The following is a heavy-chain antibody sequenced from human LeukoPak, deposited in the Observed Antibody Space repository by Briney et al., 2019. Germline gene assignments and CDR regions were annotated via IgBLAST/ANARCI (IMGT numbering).Heavy chain of an antibody. CDR2: ISFDGRDK. CDR1: GFIFNNNA. V-gene: IGHV3-30*04. J-gene: IGHJ4*02. D-gene: IGHD3/OR15-3a*01. CDR3: ARDLRKSADYYFDY. Sequence: PGGSLRLSCAASGFIFNNNAIHWVRQAPGKGLEWVVVISFDGRDKHHADSVKGRFTISRDNSKNTLYLQMSSLRVEDTAMYYCARDLRKSADYYFDYWGQGTLVTVSS.